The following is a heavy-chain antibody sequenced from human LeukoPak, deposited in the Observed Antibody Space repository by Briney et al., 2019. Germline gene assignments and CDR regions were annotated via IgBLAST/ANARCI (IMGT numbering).Heavy chain of an antibody. CDR2: ISGFNSAT. Sequence: ASVTVSCKTSNYTFTNYGITWVRQAPGQGLEWVGWISGFNSATNYAQKFQGRVTMTTDPSKDTAYMELTSLRSEDTAIYYCVTEGYCTSDGCYVHWGQGTLVTVSS. CDR1: NYTFTNYG. D-gene: IGHD2-2*01. J-gene: IGHJ4*02. V-gene: IGHV1-18*01. CDR3: VTEGYCTSDGCYVH.